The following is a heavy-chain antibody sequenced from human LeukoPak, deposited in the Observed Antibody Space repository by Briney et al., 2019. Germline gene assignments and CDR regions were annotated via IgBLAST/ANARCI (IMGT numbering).Heavy chain of an antibody. CDR2: IYGGGST. CDR1: GFTVSSNY. CDR3: ARDQSSGYPDN. D-gene: IGHD3-22*01. J-gene: IGHJ4*02. V-gene: IGHV3-66*01. Sequence: GGSLRISCAASGFTVSSNYMSWVRQASGKGLEWVSVIYGGGSTYYADSVKGRFTISRDNSKNTLYLQMNSLRAEDTAVYYCARDQSSGYPDNWGQGTLVTVSS.